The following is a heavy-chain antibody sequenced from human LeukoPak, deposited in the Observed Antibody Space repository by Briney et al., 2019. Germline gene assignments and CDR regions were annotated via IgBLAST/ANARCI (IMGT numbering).Heavy chain of an antibody. D-gene: IGHD3-22*01. Sequence: GGSLRLSCTASGFTFGDYAMSWVRQAPGKGLEWVGFIRSKAYGGTTEYAASVKGRFTISRDDSKSIAYLQMNSLKTEDTAVYYCTREEYDSSGYYPPNFDYWGQGTLVTVSS. CDR3: TREEYDSSGYYPPNFDY. J-gene: IGHJ4*02. CDR1: GFTFGDYA. V-gene: IGHV3-49*04. CDR2: IRSKAYGGTT.